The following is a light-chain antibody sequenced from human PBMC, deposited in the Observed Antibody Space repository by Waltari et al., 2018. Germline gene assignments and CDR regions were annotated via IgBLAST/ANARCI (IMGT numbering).Light chain of an antibody. Sequence: EIVMTQSPATPSVSPGERATLSCRASQSVSSNLAWYQQKPGQAPRLLIYGASTRATGIPARFSGSGSGTEFTLTISSLQSEDFAVHYCQQYNNWPTFGPGTKVDIK. V-gene: IGKV3-15*01. J-gene: IGKJ3*01. CDR2: GAS. CDR3: QQYNNWPT. CDR1: QSVSSN.